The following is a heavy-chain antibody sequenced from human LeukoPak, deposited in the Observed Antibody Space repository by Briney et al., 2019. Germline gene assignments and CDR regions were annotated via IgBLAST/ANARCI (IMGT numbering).Heavy chain of an antibody. J-gene: IGHJ4*02. Sequence: PGGSLRLSCAASGFIFSDYSMNWVRQAPGKGLEWVSNIRGSGSGSGSGMYYADSVKGRFTISRDDAKNSLYLQMSGLRAEDTAFYYCARDNNWGFDYWGQGALVTVSS. D-gene: IGHD7-27*01. V-gene: IGHV3-48*04. CDR3: ARDNNWGFDY. CDR1: GFIFSDYS. CDR2: IRGSGSGSGSGM.